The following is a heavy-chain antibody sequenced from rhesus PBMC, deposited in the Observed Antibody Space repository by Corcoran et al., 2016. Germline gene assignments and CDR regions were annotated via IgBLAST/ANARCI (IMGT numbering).Heavy chain of an antibody. Sequence: GPGLVKPSETLPLTCAVSGASISSNYWSWIRQAPGKGLEWIGRIYGSGGSTDYNPSLKSRVTISIDTSKNQFSLKLRSVTAADTAVYYCARARSGSYTDFDYWGQGVLVTVSS. V-gene: IGHV4S2*01. J-gene: IGHJ4*01. CDR2: IYGSGGST. CDR3: ARARSGSYTDFDY. CDR1: GASISSNY. D-gene: IGHD3-16*01.